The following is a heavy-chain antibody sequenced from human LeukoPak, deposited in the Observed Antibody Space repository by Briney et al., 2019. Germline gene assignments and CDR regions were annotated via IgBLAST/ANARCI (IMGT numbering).Heavy chain of an antibody. CDR1: GFTFSYNW. CDR3: ARDAGTSGARYFDY. CDR2: ISISSNAI. Sequence: PGGSLRLSCEASGFTFSYNWMSWVRQAPGKGLEWVSYISISSNAIYYADSVKGRFTISRDNAKNSLYLQMNSLRAEDTAIYYCARDAGTSGARYFDYWGQGTLVTVSS. J-gene: IGHJ4*02. D-gene: IGHD2-8*01. V-gene: IGHV3-48*01.